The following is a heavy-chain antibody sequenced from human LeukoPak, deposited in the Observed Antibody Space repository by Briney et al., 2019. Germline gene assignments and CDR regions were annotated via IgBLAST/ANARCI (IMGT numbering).Heavy chain of an antibody. CDR3: ARVTGPIDY. Sequence: GGSLRLSCAASGFTFSSYAMHWVRQAPGKGLEWVAVISYDGSNKYYADFVKGRFTISRDNSKNTLYLQMKNLRAEETAIYYCARVTGPIDYWGQGTLVTVSA. CDR1: GFTFSSYA. J-gene: IGHJ4*01. CDR2: ISYDGSNK. V-gene: IGHV3-30-3*01.